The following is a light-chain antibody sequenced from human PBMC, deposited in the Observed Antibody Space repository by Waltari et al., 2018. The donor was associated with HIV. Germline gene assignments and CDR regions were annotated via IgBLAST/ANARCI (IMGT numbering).Light chain of an antibody. CDR2: NVN. CDR1: SGDVGGYNF. Sequence: QSALTQPASVSGSLGQSITISCTGTSGDVGGYNFVSWYQQHPGKTPKLILYNVNSRASGVSLRFSGSRAANTAARTSSGRQAEDGAEYFCCSYTSSGPRYVLFGGGTRLTVL. CDR3: CSYTSSGPRYVL. V-gene: IGLV2-14*03. J-gene: IGLJ2*01.